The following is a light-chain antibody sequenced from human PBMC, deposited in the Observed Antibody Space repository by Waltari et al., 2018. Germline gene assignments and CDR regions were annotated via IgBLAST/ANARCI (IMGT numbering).Light chain of an antibody. CDR3: QQYGSSVMYT. CDR2: SAC. V-gene: IGKV3-20*01. CDR1: QTLSRSR. J-gene: IGKJ2*01. Sequence: EFVLTQSPGPLSLSPGERATLFCRASQTLSRSRLAWYQEKTGQAPRLLMYSACRRATGIADRVSGRGSGKDFSLTISRVEREDCAVYYCQQYGSSVMYTFGQGTKLEI.